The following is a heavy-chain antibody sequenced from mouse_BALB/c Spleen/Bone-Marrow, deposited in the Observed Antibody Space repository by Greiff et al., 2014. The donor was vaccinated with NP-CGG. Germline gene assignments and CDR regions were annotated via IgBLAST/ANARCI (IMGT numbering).Heavy chain of an antibody. Sequence: VQLQQSGAELVKPGASVKLSCKSSGYTFTSYYMYWVKQRPGQGLEWIGGINPRNGGTNFNEKFKSKATLTVDKSSSTAYMQRSSLTSEDSAVYCCTREGTCFAYWGQGTLVTVSA. D-gene: IGHD3-3*01. J-gene: IGHJ3*01. V-gene: IGHV1-53*01. CDR1: GYTFTSYY. CDR3: TREGTCFAY. CDR2: INPRNGGT.